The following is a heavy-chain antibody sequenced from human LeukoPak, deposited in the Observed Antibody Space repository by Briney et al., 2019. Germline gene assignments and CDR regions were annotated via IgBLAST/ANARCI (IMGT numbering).Heavy chain of an antibody. CDR2: INPSGGST. CDR1: GYTFTSYY. J-gene: IGHJ3*02. Sequence: ASVKVSCKASGYTFTSYYMHWVRQAPGQGLEWMGIINPSGGSTSYAQKFQGRVTMTRDTSTSTAYMELSRLRSDDTAVYYCARRNYDILTGPTTDAFDIWGQGTMVTVSS. V-gene: IGHV1-46*01. D-gene: IGHD3-9*01. CDR3: ARRNYDILTGPTTDAFDI.